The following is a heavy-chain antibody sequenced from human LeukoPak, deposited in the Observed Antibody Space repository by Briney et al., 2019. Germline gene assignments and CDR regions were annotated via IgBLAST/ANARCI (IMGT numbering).Heavy chain of an antibody. J-gene: IGHJ4*02. D-gene: IGHD6-13*01. CDR2: ISYDGSNK. CDR3: AKAGGAAGLYYFDY. V-gene: IGHV3-30*18. CDR1: GFTFSSYG. Sequence: GRSLRLSCAASGFTFSSYGMHWVRQAPGKGLEWVAVISYDGSNKYYADSVKGRFTISRDNSKNTLYLQMNSLRAEDTAVYYCAKAGGAAGLYYFDYWGQGTLVTVSS.